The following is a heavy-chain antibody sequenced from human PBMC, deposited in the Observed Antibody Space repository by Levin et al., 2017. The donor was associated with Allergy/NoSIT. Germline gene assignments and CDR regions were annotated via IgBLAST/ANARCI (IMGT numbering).Heavy chain of an antibody. CDR2: ISGSGEST. D-gene: IGHD2-21*02. V-gene: IGHV3-23*01. Sequence: GGSLRLSCAASGLTFSSYAVNWVRRAPGKGLEWVSVISGSGESTFYADSVKGRFTISRDNSKNTVFLQMHSLSVEDTDIYYCAKDSLHEEVSANFWYFDLWGRGTLVTVSS. CDR3: AKDSLHEEVSANFWYFDL. J-gene: IGHJ2*01. CDR1: GLTFSSYA.